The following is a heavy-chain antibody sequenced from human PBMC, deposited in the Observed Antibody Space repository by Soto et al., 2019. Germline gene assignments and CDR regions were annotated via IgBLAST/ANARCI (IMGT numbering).Heavy chain of an antibody. Sequence: GGSLRLSCAASGFTFSSYAMSWVRQAPGKGLEWVSAISGSGGSTYYADSVKGRFTISRDTSKNTLYLQMNSLRAEDTAVYYCAKCPHYDHYYYYYMDVWGKGTTVTVSS. J-gene: IGHJ6*03. CDR2: ISGSGGST. V-gene: IGHV3-23*01. D-gene: IGHD3-3*01. CDR1: GFTFSSYA. CDR3: AKCPHYDHYYYYYMDV.